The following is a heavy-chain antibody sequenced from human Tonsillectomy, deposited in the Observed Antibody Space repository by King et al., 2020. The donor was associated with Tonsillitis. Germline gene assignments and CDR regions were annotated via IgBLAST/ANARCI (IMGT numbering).Heavy chain of an antibody. CDR2: IIPSFGTA. V-gene: IGHV1-69*01. J-gene: IGHJ4*02. Sequence: QLVQSGAEVTKPRSSVKVSCKASGGTFSSYAISWVRQAPGQGLEWMGGIIPSFGTANYAQKFQGRVTITADESTSTAYMELSSLRSEDTAVFYCASGGLQSAYFDYWGQGTLVTVSS. CDR1: GGTFSSYA. D-gene: IGHD4-11*01. CDR3: ASGGLQSAYFDY.